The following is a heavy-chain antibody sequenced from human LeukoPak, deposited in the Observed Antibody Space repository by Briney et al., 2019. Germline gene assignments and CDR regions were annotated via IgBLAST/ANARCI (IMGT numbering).Heavy chain of an antibody. V-gene: IGHV4-38-2*01. Sequence: PGGSLRLSCAASGFTFSNYAMSWVRQAPGKGLEWIGSIYQSGSTYYNPSLKSRVTISVDTSKNQFSLKLSSVIAADTAVYYCARYSSGWYSPFDYWGQGTLVTVSS. CDR1: GFTFSNYA. CDR2: IYQSGST. D-gene: IGHD6-19*01. CDR3: ARYSSGWYSPFDY. J-gene: IGHJ4*02.